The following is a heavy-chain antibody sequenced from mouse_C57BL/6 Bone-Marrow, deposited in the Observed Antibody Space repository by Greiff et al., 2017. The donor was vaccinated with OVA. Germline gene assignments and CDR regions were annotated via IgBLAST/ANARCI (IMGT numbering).Heavy chain of an antibody. J-gene: IGHJ3*01. CDR3: ARDYYGSSYPAWFAY. CDR2: IDPANGNT. Sequence: EVQLQQSGAELVKPGASVKLSCTASGFNIKNTYMHWVKQRPEQGLEWIGRIDPANGNTKYAPKFQGKATITADTSSNTAYLQLSSLTSEDTAIYYCARDYYGSSYPAWFAYWGQGTLVTVSA. V-gene: IGHV14-3*01. D-gene: IGHD1-1*01. CDR1: GFNIKNTY.